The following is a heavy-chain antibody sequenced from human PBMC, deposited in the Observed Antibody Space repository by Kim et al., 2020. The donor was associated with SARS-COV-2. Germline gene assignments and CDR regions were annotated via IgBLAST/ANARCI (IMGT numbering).Heavy chain of an antibody. CDR1: GYTFTSYY. CDR3: ARDLQHPEGVEYSGYDSNFDY. Sequence: ASVKVSCKASGYTFTSYYMHWVRQAPGQGLEWMGIINPSGGSTSYAQKFQGRVTMTRDTSTSTVYMELSSLRSEDTAVYYCARDLQHPEGVEYSGYDSNFDYWGQGTLVTVSS. V-gene: IGHV1-46*01. D-gene: IGHD5-12*01. J-gene: IGHJ4*02. CDR2: INPSGGST.